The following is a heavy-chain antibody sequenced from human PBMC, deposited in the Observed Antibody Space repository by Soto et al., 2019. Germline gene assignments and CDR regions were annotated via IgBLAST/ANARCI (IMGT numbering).Heavy chain of an antibody. Sequence: EVQLMESGGGLVQPGGSLRLSCAGSGFTLSYYWMSGVSQAPGKGLEWVANIKEDGSEKYYVDSVKGRFTISRDNAQNSVYLQMNSLRAEDTAIYYCARDCSGGSCQYWGQGTLVTVSS. V-gene: IGHV3-7*01. CDR3: ARDCSGGSCQY. CDR2: IKEDGSEK. CDR1: GFTLSYYW. D-gene: IGHD2-15*01. J-gene: IGHJ4*02.